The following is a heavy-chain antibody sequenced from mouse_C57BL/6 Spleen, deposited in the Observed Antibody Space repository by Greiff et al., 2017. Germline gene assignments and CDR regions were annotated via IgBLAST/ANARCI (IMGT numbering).Heavy chain of an antibody. CDR2: ISGGGGNT. Sequence: EVMLVESGGGLVKPGGSLKLSCAASGFTFSSYTMSWVRQTPEKRLEWVATISGGGGNTYYPDSVKGRFTISRDNAKNTLYLQMSSLRSEDTALYYCARSPASYSNYDYWGQGTTLTVSS. V-gene: IGHV5-9*01. CDR1: GFTFSSYT. J-gene: IGHJ2*01. D-gene: IGHD2-5*01. CDR3: ARSPASYSNYDY.